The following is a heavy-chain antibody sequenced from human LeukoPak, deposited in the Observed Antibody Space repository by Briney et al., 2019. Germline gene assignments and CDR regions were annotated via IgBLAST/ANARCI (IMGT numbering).Heavy chain of an antibody. CDR2: IGGSGDST. CDR3: AKDWRNGYSSDWYSEGYFPH. J-gene: IGHJ1*01. CDR1: GFTFSSYA. Sequence: PGGSLRLSCAASGFTFSSYAMSWVRQAPGKGLEWVSGIGGSGDSTYYADSGKGRFTISRDNSKNTLYLQMSSLRAEDTAVYYCAKDWRNGYSSDWYSEGYFPHWGQGILVTVSS. D-gene: IGHD6-25*01. V-gene: IGHV3-23*01.